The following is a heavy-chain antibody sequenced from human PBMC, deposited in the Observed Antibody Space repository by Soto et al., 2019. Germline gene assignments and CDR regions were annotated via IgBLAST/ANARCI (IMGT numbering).Heavy chain of an antibody. CDR1: GFTFSSYA. D-gene: IGHD2-2*01. CDR2: ISGSGGST. V-gene: IGHV3-23*01. Sequence: GGSLRLSCAASGFTFSSYAMGWVRQAPGKGLEWVSAISGSGGSTYYADSVKGRFTISRDNSKNTLYLQMNSLRAEDTAVYYCAKRYCSSTSCPNDIWGQGTMVTVSS. J-gene: IGHJ3*02. CDR3: AKRYCSSTSCPNDI.